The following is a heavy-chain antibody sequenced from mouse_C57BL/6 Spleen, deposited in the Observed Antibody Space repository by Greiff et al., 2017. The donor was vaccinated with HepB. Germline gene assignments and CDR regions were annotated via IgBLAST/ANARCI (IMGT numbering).Heavy chain of an antibody. Sequence: EVMLVESGEGLVKPGGSLKLSCAASGFTFSSYAMSWVRQTPEKRLEWVAYISSGGDYIYYADTVKGRFTISRDNARNTLYLQMSGLKSEDTAMYYCTNDVYSGFAYWGQGTLVTVSA. V-gene: IGHV5-9-1*02. CDR2: ISSGGDYI. D-gene: IGHD2-1*01. CDR1: GFTFSSYA. CDR3: TNDVYSGFAY. J-gene: IGHJ3*01.